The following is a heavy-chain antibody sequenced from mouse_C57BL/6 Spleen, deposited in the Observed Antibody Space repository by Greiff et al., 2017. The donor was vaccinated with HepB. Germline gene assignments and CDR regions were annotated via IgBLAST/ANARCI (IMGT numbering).Heavy chain of an antibody. J-gene: IGHJ4*01. CDR3: TRDLDDYEGYYYAMDY. CDR1: GFTFSSYA. D-gene: IGHD2-4*01. Sequence: EVQRVESGEGLVKPGGSLKLSCAASGFTFSSYAMSWVRQTPEKRLEWVAYISSGGDYTYYADTVKGRFTIARDNSRNTLYLQMSSLQSEDTAMYYCTRDLDDYEGYYYAMDYWGQGTSVTVSS. V-gene: IGHV5-9-1*02. CDR2: ISSGGDYT.